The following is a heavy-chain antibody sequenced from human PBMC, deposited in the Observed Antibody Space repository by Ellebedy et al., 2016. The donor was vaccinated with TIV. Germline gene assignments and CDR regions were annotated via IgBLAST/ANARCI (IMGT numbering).Heavy chain of an antibody. V-gene: IGHV4-4*07. D-gene: IGHD1-1*01. CDR1: GGSASRYF. Sequence: SETLSLXXTVSGGSASRYFWRWIRQPAGKGLEWIGRIFTSGSFNYNPSLMSRVTMSVVTSKNQISLRLNSVTAADTAVYYCARVHCSITTCDYYYMDVWGKGTTVTVSS. CDR2: IFTSGSF. J-gene: IGHJ6*03. CDR3: ARVHCSITTCDYYYMDV.